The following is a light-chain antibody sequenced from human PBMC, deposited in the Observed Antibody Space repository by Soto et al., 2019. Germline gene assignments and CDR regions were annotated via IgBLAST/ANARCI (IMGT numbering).Light chain of an antibody. CDR2: KSS. CDR1: QNVSIW. J-gene: IGKJ1*01. Sequence: DIQMTQSPPTLSASEGDRVTISCRASQNVSIWLAWYQQKPGRAPKLLIYKSSILESGVPSRFSGSGSGTEFTLTISSLQPDDFATYYCQQFNTSPWTFGQGTKVDIK. CDR3: QQFNTSPWT. V-gene: IGKV1-5*03.